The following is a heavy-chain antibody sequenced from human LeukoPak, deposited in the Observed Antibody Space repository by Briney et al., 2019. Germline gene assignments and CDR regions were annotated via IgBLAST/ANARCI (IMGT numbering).Heavy chain of an antibody. D-gene: IGHD3-3*01. CDR2: IIPVLGIE. J-gene: IGHJ6*02. V-gene: IGHV1-69*04. CDR3: AREDIDSNFWAGGMDV. CDR1: GYTFTGYY. Sequence: ASVKVSCKASGYTFTGYYMHWVRQAPGQGLEWVGRIIPVLGIENYAHKFQGRVTITADKSTSTANMDLSSLRSEDTGVYYCAREDIDSNFWAGGMDVWGQGTTVTVSS.